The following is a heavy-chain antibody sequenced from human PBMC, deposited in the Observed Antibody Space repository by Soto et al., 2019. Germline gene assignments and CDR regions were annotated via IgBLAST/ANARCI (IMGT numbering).Heavy chain of an antibody. CDR1: NDSIRSGTYY. Sequence: PSETLSLTCTVSNDSIRSGTYYWAWILHPPGRGLEWVGSLSYLGTTDDNPSLKSGVTISKDASKNQFSLNLTSISAAATAVYYSARVFGVVIPTDDAFDIWGQGTMVTVS. V-gene: IGHV4-39*01. CDR2: LSYLGTT. J-gene: IGHJ3*02. CDR3: ARVFGVVIPTDDAFDI. D-gene: IGHD3-3*01.